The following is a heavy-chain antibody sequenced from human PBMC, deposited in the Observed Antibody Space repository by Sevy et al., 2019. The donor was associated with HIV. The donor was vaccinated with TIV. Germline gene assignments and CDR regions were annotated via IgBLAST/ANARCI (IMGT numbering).Heavy chain of an antibody. D-gene: IGHD3-22*01. V-gene: IGHV3-30*04. CDR1: EFIFRASV. Sequence: GSLRLSCVVSEFIFRASVMHWVRQAPGKGLEWVALNSFDGTTNFNGDSMKGRFTVSRDNSKNTLYLQMNSLRDDDTARYYCAREGHSSGRAGIFNIWGPGTMVTVSS. CDR2: NSFDGTTN. J-gene: IGHJ3*02. CDR3: AREGHSSGRAGIFNI.